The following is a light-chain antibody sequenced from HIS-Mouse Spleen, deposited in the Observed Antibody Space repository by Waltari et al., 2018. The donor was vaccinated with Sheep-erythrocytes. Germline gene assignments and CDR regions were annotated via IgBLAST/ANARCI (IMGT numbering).Light chain of an antibody. Sequence: QSALTQPRSVSGSPGQSVTISCTGTSRDVGGYNYVSCYQQHPGKAPKLMIYDVSKRPSGVPDRFSGSKSGNTATLTISGTQAMDEADYYCQAWDSSTAWVFGGGTKLTVL. CDR2: DVS. J-gene: IGLJ3*02. CDR1: SRDVGGYNY. V-gene: IGLV2-11*01. CDR3: QAWDSSTAWV.